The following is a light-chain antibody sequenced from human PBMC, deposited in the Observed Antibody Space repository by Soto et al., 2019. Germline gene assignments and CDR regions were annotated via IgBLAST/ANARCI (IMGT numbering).Light chain of an antibody. CDR2: SNN. J-gene: IGLJ2*01. V-gene: IGLV1-44*01. Sequence: QSVLTQPPSASGTPGKRVTISCSGSRSNIGRNVVNWYQQLPGTAPKLLIYSNNQRPSGVPDRFSGSKSGTSASLAISGLQSENEADYYCATWDDSLNGVVFGGGTKVTVL. CDR1: RSNIGRNV. CDR3: ATWDDSLNGVV.